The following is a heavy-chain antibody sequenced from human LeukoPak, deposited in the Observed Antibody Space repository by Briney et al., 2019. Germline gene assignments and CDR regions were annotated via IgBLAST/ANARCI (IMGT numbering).Heavy chain of an antibody. CDR3: ARDEVLYGDYIAYYYGMDV. Sequence: GGSLRLSCAASGFTFSSYSMNWVRQAPGKGLEWVSYISSSSSTIYYADSVKGRFTISRDNAKNSLYLQMNSLRAEDTAVYYCARDEVLYGDYIAYYYGMDVWGQGTTVTVSS. J-gene: IGHJ6*02. CDR2: ISSSSSTI. V-gene: IGHV3-48*04. CDR1: GFTFSSYS. D-gene: IGHD4-17*01.